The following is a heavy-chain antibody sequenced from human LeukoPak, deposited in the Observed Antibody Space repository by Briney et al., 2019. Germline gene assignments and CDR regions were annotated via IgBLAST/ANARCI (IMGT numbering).Heavy chain of an antibody. CDR2: ISSSSSYK. V-gene: IGHV3-21*01. CDR3: AREDCSSTSCYVGRFDS. D-gene: IGHD2-2*01. J-gene: IGHJ4*02. CDR1: GFTFSIYM. Sequence: PGGSLRLSCAASGFTFSIYMMNWVRQAPGKGLEWVSSISSSSSYKQYAESVRGRFTISRDNAKNSLYLQMNSLRAEDTAVYYCAREDCSSTSCYVGRFDSWGQGTLLTVSS.